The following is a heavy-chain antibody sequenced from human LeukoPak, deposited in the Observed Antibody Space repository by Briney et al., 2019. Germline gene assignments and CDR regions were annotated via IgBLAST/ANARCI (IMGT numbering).Heavy chain of an antibody. CDR2: TNHSGST. V-gene: IGHV4-34*01. D-gene: IGHD3-22*01. Sequence: PSETLSLTCAVYGGSFSGYYWSWIRQPPGKGLEWIGETNHSGSTNYNPSLKSRVTISVDTSKNQFSLKLSSVTAADTAVYYCARVGGYYLDYWGQGTLVTVSS. J-gene: IGHJ4*02. CDR1: GGSFSGYY. CDR3: ARVGGYYLDY.